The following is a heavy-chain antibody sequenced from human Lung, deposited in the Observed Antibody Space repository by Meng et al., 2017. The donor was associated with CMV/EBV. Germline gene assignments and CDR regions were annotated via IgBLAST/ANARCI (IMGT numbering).Heavy chain of an antibody. D-gene: IGHD3-3*01. CDR2: IWNDGSKK. J-gene: IGHJ6*02. CDR3: AKDYDFWSAYPDYYGMDV. CDR1: GFTFSTYG. V-gene: IGHV3-33*06. Sequence: SLKISXAASGFTFSTYGMHWVRQAPGKGLEWVAVIWNDGSKKNYADSVKGRFTISRDNSKNTLYLQMSSLRAEDTAVYYCAKDYDFWSAYPDYYGMDVWGQGTTVTVSS.